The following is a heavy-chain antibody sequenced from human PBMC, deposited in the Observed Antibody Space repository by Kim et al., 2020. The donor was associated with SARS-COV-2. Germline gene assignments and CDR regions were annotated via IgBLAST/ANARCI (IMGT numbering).Heavy chain of an antibody. CDR2: IYYSGST. CDR1: GGSISSYY. V-gene: IGHV4-59*13. J-gene: IGHJ6*02. Sequence: SETLSLTCTVSGGSISSYYWSWIRQPPGKGLEWIGYIYYSGSTNYNPSLKSRVTISVDTSKNQFSLKLSSVTAADTAVYYCARSMVRGKFYYYYGMDVWGQGTTVTVSS. CDR3: ARSMVRGKFYYYYGMDV. D-gene: IGHD3-10*01.